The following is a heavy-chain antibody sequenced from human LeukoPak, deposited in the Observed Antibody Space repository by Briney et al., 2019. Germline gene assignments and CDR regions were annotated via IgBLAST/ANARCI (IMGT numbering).Heavy chain of an antibody. V-gene: IGHV1-18*01. J-gene: IGHJ4*02. CDR1: GYTFTSYG. CDR3: ARVTKDWNYSEGFDY. Sequence: ASVKVSCKASGYTFTSYGISWVRQAPGQGLEWMGWISAYNGNINYAQKLQGRVTMTTDTSTSTAYMELRSLRSDDTAVYYCARVTKDWNYSEGFDYWGQGTLVTVSS. D-gene: IGHD1-7*01. CDR2: ISAYNGNI.